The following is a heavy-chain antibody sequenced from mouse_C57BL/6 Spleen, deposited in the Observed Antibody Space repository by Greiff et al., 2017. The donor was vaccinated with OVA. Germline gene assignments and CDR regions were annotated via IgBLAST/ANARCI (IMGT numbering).Heavy chain of an antibody. V-gene: IGHV1-80*01. J-gene: IGHJ1*03. CDR2: IYPGDGDT. CDR3: ARRGTTVVGEYFDV. Sequence: QVQLQQSGAELVKPGASVKISCKASGYAFSSYWMNWVKQRPGKGLEWIGQIYPGDGDTNYNGKFKGKATLTADKSSSTAYMQLSSLTSEDSAVYFCARRGTTVVGEYFDVWGTGTTVTVSS. CDR1: GYAFSSYW. D-gene: IGHD1-1*01.